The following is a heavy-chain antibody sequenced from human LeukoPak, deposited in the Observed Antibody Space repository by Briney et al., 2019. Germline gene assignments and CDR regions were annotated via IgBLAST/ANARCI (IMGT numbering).Heavy chain of an antibody. V-gene: IGHV3-64D*09. CDR3: ARVGSGTCGGGSCYRPPYWYFDL. Sequence: PGGSLRLSCSASGFTFSSYAMHWVRQAPGKGLEYVSGINDNGGRTHYGDSLKGRFTISRDNSKNTLYLQMSTLRAEDTAVYYCARVGSGTCGGGSCYRPPYWYFDLWGRGTQVTVSS. J-gene: IGHJ2*01. CDR2: INDNGGRT. CDR1: GFTFSSYA. D-gene: IGHD2-15*01.